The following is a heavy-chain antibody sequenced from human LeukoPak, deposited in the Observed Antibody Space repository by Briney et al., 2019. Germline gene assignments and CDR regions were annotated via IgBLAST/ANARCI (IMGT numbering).Heavy chain of an antibody. CDR1: GYTFTSYG. J-gene: IGHJ3*02. CDR3: ARDHGKWFGELISFDI. D-gene: IGHD3-10*01. CDR2: ISAYNGNT. Sequence: ASVKVSCKASGYTFTSYGISWVRQAPGQGLEWMGWISAYNGNTNYAQKLQGRVTMTTDTSTSTAYMELRSLRSDDTAVYYCARDHGKWFGELISFDIWGQGTMVTVSS. V-gene: IGHV1-18*01.